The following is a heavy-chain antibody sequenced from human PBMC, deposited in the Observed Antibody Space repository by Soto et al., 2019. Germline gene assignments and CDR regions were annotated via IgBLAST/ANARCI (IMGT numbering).Heavy chain of an antibody. CDR3: ATRTVRGVNAFDI. CDR1: GYTLTELS. CDR2: FDPEDVET. V-gene: IGHV1-24*01. J-gene: IGHJ3*02. Sequence: ASVQVSCKVSGYTLTELSMHWVRQAPGKGLEWMGGFDPEDVETIYAQKFQGRVTMTEDTSTDTAYMELSSLRSEDTAVYYCATRTVRGVNAFDIWGQGTMVTVSS. D-gene: IGHD3-10*01.